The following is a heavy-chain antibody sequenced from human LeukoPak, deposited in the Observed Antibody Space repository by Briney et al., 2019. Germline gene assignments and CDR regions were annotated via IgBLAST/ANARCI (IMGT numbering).Heavy chain of an antibody. J-gene: IGHJ4*02. D-gene: IGHD6-13*01. V-gene: IGHV3-73*01. CDR1: GFTFSGSA. Sequence: PGGSLRLSCAASGFTFSGSAMHWVRQASGRGLEWVGRIRSKANSYATAYAASVKGRFTISRDDSKNTAYLQTNSLKTEDTAVYYCTRAQYSSSWYIFDYWGQGTLVTVSS. CDR3: TRAQYSSSWYIFDY. CDR2: IRSKANSYAT.